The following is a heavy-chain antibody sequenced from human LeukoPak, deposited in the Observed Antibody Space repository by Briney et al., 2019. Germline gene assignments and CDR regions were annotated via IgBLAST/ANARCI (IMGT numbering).Heavy chain of an antibody. CDR2: IKEDGSWK. V-gene: IGHV3-7*03. D-gene: IGHD5-24*01. J-gene: IGHJ5*02. CDR3: ARASDPWLQLT. Sequence: GGSLRLSCAASGFTFSSSWMGWARQAPGKGLEWVANIKEDGSWKHYAVSVQGRFSISRDNAQTSLYLQMNSLRAEDTAVYYCARASDPWLQLTWGQGTLVTVSS. CDR1: GFTFSSSW.